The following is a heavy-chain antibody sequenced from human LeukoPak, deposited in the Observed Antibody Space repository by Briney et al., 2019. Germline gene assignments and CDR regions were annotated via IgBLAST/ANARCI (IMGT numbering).Heavy chain of an antibody. CDR3: ARDHYSSSWYFYYYYGMDV. D-gene: IGHD6-13*01. Sequence: ASVKVSCKTSGYTFTSYGISWVRQAPGQGLEWMGWISAYNGNTNYAQKLQGRVTMTTDTSTSTAYMELRGLRSDDTAVYYCARDHYSSSWYFYYYYGMDVWGQGTTVTVSS. J-gene: IGHJ6*02. V-gene: IGHV1-18*01. CDR2: ISAYNGNT. CDR1: GYTFTSYG.